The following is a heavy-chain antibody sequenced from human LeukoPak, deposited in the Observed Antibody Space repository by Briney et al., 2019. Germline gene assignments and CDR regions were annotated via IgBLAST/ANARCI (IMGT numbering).Heavy chain of an antibody. V-gene: IGHV4-59*01. J-gene: IGHJ4*02. CDR2: IYSRGLTRGST. CDR1: GGSLSSYY. Sequence: PSETLSLTCTVSGGSLSSYYWSWIRQPPGKGLEWIGYIYSRGLTRGSTNYNPSLKSRVTLSVDTSKNQFSLKLSSVTAAGTAVYYCARDQEYSGSYYRYFDFWGQGALVTVSS. D-gene: IGHD1-26*01. CDR3: ARDQEYSGSYYRYFDF.